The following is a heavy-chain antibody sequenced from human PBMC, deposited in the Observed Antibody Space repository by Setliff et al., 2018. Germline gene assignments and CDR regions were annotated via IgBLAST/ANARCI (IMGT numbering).Heavy chain of an antibody. V-gene: IGHV4-39*07. CDR1: GYSISSSRHC. Sequence: SETLSLTCAVSGYSISSSRHCWGWIRQPPGKGLEWIGTIYYSGSTYYNPSLKSRVTISVDTSKNQFSLKLSSVTAADTAVYYCAREAVYSSSWYFYYYGMDVWGQGTTVTVSS. CDR2: IYYSGST. CDR3: AREAVYSSSWYFYYYGMDV. J-gene: IGHJ6*02. D-gene: IGHD6-13*01.